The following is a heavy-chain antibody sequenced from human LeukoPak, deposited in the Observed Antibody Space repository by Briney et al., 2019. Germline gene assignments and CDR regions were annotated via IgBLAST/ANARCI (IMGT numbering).Heavy chain of an antibody. CDR3: ARAPEGYSYGYYYGMDV. J-gene: IGHJ6*04. CDR1: GFTFSSYG. D-gene: IGHD5-18*01. V-gene: IGHV3-33*01. CDR2: IWYDGSNK. Sequence: GGSLRLSCAASGFTFSSYGMHWVHQAPGKGLEWVAVIWYDGSNKYYADSVKGRFTISRDNSKNTLYLQMNSLRAEDTAVYYCARAPEGYSYGYYYGMDVWGKGTTVTVSS.